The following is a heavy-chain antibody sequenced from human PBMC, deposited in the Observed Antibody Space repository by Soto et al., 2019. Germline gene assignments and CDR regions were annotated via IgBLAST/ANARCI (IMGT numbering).Heavy chain of an antibody. CDR2: IWYDGSNK. CDR1: GFTFSSYG. Sequence: LRLSCAASGFTFSSYGMHWVRQAPGKGLEWVAVIWYDGSNKYYADSVKGRFTISRDNSKNTLYLQMNSLRAEDTAVYYCASGYYYDSSGYYSYWGQGTLVTVSS. CDR3: ASGYYYDSSGYYSY. V-gene: IGHV3-33*01. J-gene: IGHJ4*02. D-gene: IGHD3-22*01.